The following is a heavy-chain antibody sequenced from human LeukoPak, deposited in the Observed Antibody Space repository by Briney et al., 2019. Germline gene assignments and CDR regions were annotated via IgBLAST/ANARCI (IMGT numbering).Heavy chain of an antibody. V-gene: IGHV3-9*01. Sequence: GGSLRLSCAASGFTFDDYAMHWVRQAPGKGLEWVSGISWNSGSIGYADSVKGRFTISRDNAKNSLYLQMNSLRAEDTALYYCAKARTGPAGTRYFDYWGQGTLVTVSS. D-gene: IGHD6-19*01. CDR3: AKARTGPAGTRYFDY. J-gene: IGHJ4*02. CDR2: ISWNSGSI. CDR1: GFTFDDYA.